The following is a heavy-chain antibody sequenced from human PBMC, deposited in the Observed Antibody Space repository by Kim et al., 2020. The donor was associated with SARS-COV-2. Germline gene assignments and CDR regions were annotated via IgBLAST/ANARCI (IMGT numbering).Heavy chain of an antibody. D-gene: IGHD5-12*01. Sequence: GGSLRLSCAASGFTVSSNYMSWVRQAPGKGLEWVSVIYSGGSTYYADSVKGRFTISRDNSKNTLYLQMNSLRAEDKAVYYCARDRRWLQFSYFDYWGQGTLVTVSS. CDR2: IYSGGST. J-gene: IGHJ4*02. CDR1: GFTVSSNY. CDR3: ARDRRWLQFSYFDY. V-gene: IGHV3-66*01.